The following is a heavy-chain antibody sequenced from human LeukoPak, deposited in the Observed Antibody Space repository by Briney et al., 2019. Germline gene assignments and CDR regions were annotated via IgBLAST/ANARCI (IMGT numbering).Heavy chain of an antibody. CDR3: ARVGAAAGLNYYYYYMDV. V-gene: IGHV6-1*01. D-gene: IGHD6-13*01. Sequence: SQTLSLTCAISGDSVSSNSAAWNWIRQSPSRGLEWLGRTYYRSKWYNDYAVSVKSRITINPDTSKNQFSLQLNSVTPEDTAVYYCARVGAAAGLNYYYYYMDVWGKGTTVTVSS. J-gene: IGHJ6*03. CDR2: TYYRSKWYN. CDR1: GDSVSSNSAA.